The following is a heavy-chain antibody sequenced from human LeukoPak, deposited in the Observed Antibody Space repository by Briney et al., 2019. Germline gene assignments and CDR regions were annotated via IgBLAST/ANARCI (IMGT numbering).Heavy chain of an antibody. CDR3: ASQILLPFDY. D-gene: IGHD3-22*01. CDR2: TIPILGIA. CDR1: GGTFGHYP. V-gene: IGHV1-69*02. J-gene: IGHJ4*02. Sequence: SVKVSFKASGGTFGHYPIRWVRQAPGQGLEWMGRTIPILGIAKYAQRFQGRVTITADRSTSTAYMELSSLRSEDTAVYYCASQILLPFDYWGQGTLVTVSS.